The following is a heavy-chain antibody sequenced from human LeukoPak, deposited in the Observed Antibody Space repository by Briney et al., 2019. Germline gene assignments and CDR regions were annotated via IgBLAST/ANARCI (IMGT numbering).Heavy chain of an antibody. D-gene: IGHD3-10*01. V-gene: IGHV4-31*03. J-gene: IGHJ4*02. CDR3: ARIPIYGSAPIFDY. CDR1: GGSISSGGYY. Sequence: SQTLSLTCTVSGGSISSGGYYWSWIRQHPGKGLEWIGYIYYSGSTYYNPSLKSRVTISVDTSKNQFSLNLSSVTAADTAVYYCARIPIYGSAPIFDYWGQGTLVTVSS. CDR2: IYYSGST.